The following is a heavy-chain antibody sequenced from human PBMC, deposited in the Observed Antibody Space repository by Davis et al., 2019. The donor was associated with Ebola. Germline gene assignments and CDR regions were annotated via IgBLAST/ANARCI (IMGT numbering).Heavy chain of an antibody. J-gene: IGHJ4*02. CDR2: IYHSGST. D-gene: IGHD7-27*01. CDR3: ARESSGAIDY. V-gene: IGHV4-39*07. Sequence: SETLSLTCTVSGGSISSSSYYWGWIRQPPGKGLEWIGEIYHSGSTNYNPSLKSRVTISVDKSKNQFSLKLSSVTAADTAVYYCARESSGAIDYWGQGTLVTVSS. CDR1: GGSISSSSYY.